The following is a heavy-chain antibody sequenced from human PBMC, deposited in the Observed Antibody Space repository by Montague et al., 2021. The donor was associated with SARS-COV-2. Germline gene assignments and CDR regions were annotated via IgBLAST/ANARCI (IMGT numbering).Heavy chain of an antibody. CDR3: SRLHCSSTSCYYLFFAETSHFDY. CDR1: GVSISSSSYY. D-gene: IGHD2-2*01. J-gene: IGHJ4*02. CDR2: IYYSGST. V-gene: IGHV4-39*01. Sequence: SETLSLTCTVSGVSISSSSYYWGWIRQPPGKGLEWIGCIYYSGSTYYNPSLKSRVTISGDTSKNQFSLKLSSVTAADTAVYYCSRLHCSSTSCYYLFFAETSHFDYWGQGTLATVSS.